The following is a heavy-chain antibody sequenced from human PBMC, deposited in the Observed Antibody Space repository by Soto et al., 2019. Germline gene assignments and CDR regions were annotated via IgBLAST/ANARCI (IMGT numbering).Heavy chain of an antibody. Sequence: GGSLRLSCAASGFTFNSYAMHWVRQAPGKGLEWVAVISYDGSNKYYADSVKGRFTISRDNSKNTLYLQMNSLRAEDTAVYYCARDQQEYYDFWSGSYYGMDVWGQGTTVTVSS. CDR3: ARDQQEYYDFWSGSYYGMDV. CDR2: ISYDGSNK. CDR1: GFTFNSYA. V-gene: IGHV3-30-3*01. J-gene: IGHJ6*02. D-gene: IGHD3-3*01.